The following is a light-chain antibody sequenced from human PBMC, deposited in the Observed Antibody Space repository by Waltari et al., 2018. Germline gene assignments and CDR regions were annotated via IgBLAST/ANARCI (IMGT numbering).Light chain of an antibody. Sequence: ELVLTKSPGTLSLFPGERATLSCRASQSVGKFLAWYQKKPGQTPRLLIDDASSSATGIPDRISGSGVGTYFILTSSRLDPEDFAVYCWQHYVRIPVSFGQGTKVGIK. V-gene: IGKV3-20*01. CDR1: QSVGKF. J-gene: IGKJ1*01. CDR3: QHYVRIPVS. CDR2: DAS.